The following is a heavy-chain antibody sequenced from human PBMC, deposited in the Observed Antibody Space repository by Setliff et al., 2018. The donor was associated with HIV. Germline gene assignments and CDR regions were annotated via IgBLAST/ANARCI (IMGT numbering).Heavy chain of an antibody. CDR1: GGSISSGSYY. J-gene: IGHJ4*02. CDR3: ARGVPLLPPHY. Sequence: SETLSLTCTVSGGSISSGSYYWSWIRQPAGKGLEWIGRIYTSGSTNYNPSLKSRVTMSIDTSKNQFSLKLNSVTAADTAVYYCARGVPLLPPHYWGQGTLVTVSS. CDR2: IYTSGST. V-gene: IGHV4-61*02. D-gene: IGHD2-21*02.